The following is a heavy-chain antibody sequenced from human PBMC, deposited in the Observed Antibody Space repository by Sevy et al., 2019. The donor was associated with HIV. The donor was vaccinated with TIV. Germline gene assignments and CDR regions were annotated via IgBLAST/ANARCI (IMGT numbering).Heavy chain of an antibody. V-gene: IGHV4-59*01. J-gene: IGHJ6*03. D-gene: IGHD6-13*01. CDR3: ARVAIAAAGTIAYYYYYMDV. CDR1: GGSISSYY. CDR2: IYYSGST. Sequence: SETLSLTCTVSGGSISSYYWSWIRQPPGKGLEWIGYIYYSGSTNYNPSLKSRVTISVDTSKNQFSLKLSSVTAADTAMYYCARVAIAAAGTIAYYYYYMDVWGKGTTVTVSS.